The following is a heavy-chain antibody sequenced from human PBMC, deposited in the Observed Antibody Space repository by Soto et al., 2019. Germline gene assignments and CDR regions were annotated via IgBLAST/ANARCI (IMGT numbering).Heavy chain of an antibody. Sequence: QAQLVQSGAEVKKPGSSVKVSCKASGGTFSNYAISWVRQAPGQGLEWMGGIIPLFRTPDYSQKFQGRVSITADESTSTAYMELSSLRSEDTAVYYCATDKYRLQLGGNYYYATDVWGQGTTVTVSS. CDR3: ATDKYRLQLGGNYYYATDV. V-gene: IGHV1-69*12. CDR1: GGTFSNYA. D-gene: IGHD5-12*01. J-gene: IGHJ6*02. CDR2: IIPLFRTP.